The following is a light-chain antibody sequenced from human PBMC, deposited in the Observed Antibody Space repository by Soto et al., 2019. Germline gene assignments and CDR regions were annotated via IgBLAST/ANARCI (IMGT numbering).Light chain of an antibody. Sequence: EIVLTQSPGTLSLSPGDRVTLSCRASEHVNSYYLGWYQQKPGQAPRLLIYGASSRATGIPDRFSGTGSGTDFTVTISRLELEDFVVYFCQQYGYSPWTFGQGTKVEIK. V-gene: IGKV3-20*01. CDR3: QQYGYSPWT. CDR2: GAS. CDR1: EHVNSYY. J-gene: IGKJ1*01.